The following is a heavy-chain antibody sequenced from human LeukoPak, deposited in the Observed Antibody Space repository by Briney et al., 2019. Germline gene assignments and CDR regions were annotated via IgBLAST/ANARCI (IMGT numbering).Heavy chain of an antibody. V-gene: IGHV3-7*01. CDR2: IKQDGSEK. Sequence: PGGSLRLSCAASGFTFSSYWMSWVRQAPGKGLEWVANIKQDGSEKYYVDSVKGRFTISRDNAKNSLYLQMNSLRAEDTAVYYCARPSSSWYSRDAFDIWGQGTMVTVSS. J-gene: IGHJ3*02. D-gene: IGHD6-13*01. CDR1: GFTFSSYW. CDR3: ARPSSSWYSRDAFDI.